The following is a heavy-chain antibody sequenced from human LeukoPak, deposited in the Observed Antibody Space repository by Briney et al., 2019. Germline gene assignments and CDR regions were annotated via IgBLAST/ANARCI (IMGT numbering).Heavy chain of an antibody. CDR3: ARGRGSSWYYFDY. CDR2: IYTSGST. CDR1: GGSISSYY. Sequence: PSETLPLTCTVSGGSISSYYWSWIRQPAGKGLEWIGRIYTSGSTNYNPSLKGRVAMSVDTSKNQFSLQLSSVTAADTAVYYCARGRGSSWYYFDYWGQGTLVTVSS. V-gene: IGHV4-4*07. D-gene: IGHD6-13*01. J-gene: IGHJ4*02.